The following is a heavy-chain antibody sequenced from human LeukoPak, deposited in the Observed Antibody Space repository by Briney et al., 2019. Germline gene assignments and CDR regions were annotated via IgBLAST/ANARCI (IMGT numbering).Heavy chain of an antibody. Sequence: QAGGSLRLSCAASGFTFSSYEMNWVRQAPGKGLEWVSYISSSGSTIYYADSVKGRFTISRDNAKNSLYLQMNSLRAEDTALYYCAKDIAVRYSSSWYLSVWGQGTLVTVSS. CDR3: AKDIAVRYSSSWYLSV. CDR2: ISSSGSTI. D-gene: IGHD6-13*01. CDR1: GFTFSSYE. V-gene: IGHV3-48*03. J-gene: IGHJ4*02.